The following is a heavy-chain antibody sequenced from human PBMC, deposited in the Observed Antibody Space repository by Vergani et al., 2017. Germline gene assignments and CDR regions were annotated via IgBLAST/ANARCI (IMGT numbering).Heavy chain of an antibody. J-gene: IGHJ4*02. D-gene: IGHD5-18*01. Sequence: QVQLVQSEAEVKKPGASVKVSCKASGYTFTGYYMHWVRQAPGQGLEWMGWINPNSGGTNYAQKFQGRVTITADESTSTAYMELSSLRSEDTAVYYCARQPPSSVPNTGGAFDYWGQGTLVTVSS. CDR1: GYTFTGYY. CDR2: INPNSGGT. V-gene: IGHV1-2*02. CDR3: ARQPPSSVPNTGGAFDY.